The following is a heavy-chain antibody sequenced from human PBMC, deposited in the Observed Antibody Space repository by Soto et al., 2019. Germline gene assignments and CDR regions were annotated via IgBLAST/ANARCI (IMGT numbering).Heavy chain of an antibody. CDR2: ISSDGGNK. CDR1: GFTFSSYA. V-gene: IGHV3-30*18. J-gene: IGHJ4*02. Sequence: QVQLVESGGGVVQPGRSLRLSCAASGFTFSSYAMHWVRQDPGKGLEWVAVISSDGGNKYYVDSVKGRFTISRDNSKNTLYLQMNSLRAEDTAVYHCAKDKDLGAAGYYFHYWGQGTLVTVSS. D-gene: IGHD6-13*01. CDR3: AKDKDLGAAGYYFHY.